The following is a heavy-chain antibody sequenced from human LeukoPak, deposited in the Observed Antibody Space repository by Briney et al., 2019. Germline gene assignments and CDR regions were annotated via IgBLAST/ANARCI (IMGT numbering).Heavy chain of an antibody. CDR1: GFTFSDYY. CDR2: ISSSSSYT. J-gene: IGHJ4*02. D-gene: IGHD1-26*01. V-gene: IGHV3-11*05. Sequence: YLRLSCAASGFTFSDYYMSWIRQAPGKGLEWVSYISSSSSYTNRADTVKGRFTISRDNAKNSLYLQMNSLRAEDTAVYYCARVVSGNYSVDYWGQGTLVTVSS. CDR3: ARVVSGNYSVDY.